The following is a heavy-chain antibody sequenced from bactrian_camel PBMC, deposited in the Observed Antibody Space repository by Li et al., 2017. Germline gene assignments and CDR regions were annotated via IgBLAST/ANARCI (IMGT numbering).Heavy chain of an antibody. D-gene: IGHD2*01. V-gene: IGHV3S55*01. CDR2: IDPVGTT. Sequence: HVQLVESGGGSVQAGGSLNLSCIASGDTGGSTLYMGWFRQSPGKEREGVAGIDPVGTTSYADSVRGRFTISKDNANNILYLQMNTLKPVDTAMYYCASDSGPWLEVVRGVPHFGVVGQGTQVT. CDR1: GDTGGSTLY. J-gene: IGHJ4*01.